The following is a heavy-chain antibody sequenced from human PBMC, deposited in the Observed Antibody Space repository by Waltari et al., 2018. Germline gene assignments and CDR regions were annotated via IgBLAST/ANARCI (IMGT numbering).Heavy chain of an antibody. CDR1: GYSISSGYY. Sequence: QVQLQESGPGLVKPSETLSLTCAVSGYSISSGYYWGWIRQPPGKGLEWIGSIYHSGSTYYNPSLKSRVTISVDTSKNQFSLKLSSVTAADTAVYYCAREIMPGFDPWGQGTLVTVSS. V-gene: IGHV4-38-2*02. J-gene: IGHJ5*02. CDR3: AREIMPGFDP. D-gene: IGHD2-2*01. CDR2: IYHSGST.